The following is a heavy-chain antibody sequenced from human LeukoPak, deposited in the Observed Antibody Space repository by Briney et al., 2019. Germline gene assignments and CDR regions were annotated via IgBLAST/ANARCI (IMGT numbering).Heavy chain of an antibody. V-gene: IGHV3-23*01. CDR1: GFTFSTYA. J-gene: IGHJ4*02. D-gene: IGHD3-22*01. Sequence: GGSLRLSCAASGFTFSTYAMSWVRQAPGKGLEWLSALSGRGRDTYYADSVKGRFTISRDESKNTLYLQMNSLRAEDTAVYYCAIPGSAHYPAPFDFWGQGTLVTVSS. CDR2: LSGRGRDT. CDR3: AIPGSAHYPAPFDF.